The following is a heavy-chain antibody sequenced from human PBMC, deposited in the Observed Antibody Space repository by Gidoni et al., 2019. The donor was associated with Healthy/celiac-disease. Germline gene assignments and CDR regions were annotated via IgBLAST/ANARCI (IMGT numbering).Heavy chain of an antibody. V-gene: IGHV4-34*01. CDR3: VRGRGMDV. Sequence: QVQLQQWGAGLLKPSATLSLTCAVYGGSFSGYYWSWIRQPPGKGLEWIGEINHSGSTNYHPSLNSRVTISVDTSKNQFSLKLSSVTAADTAVYYCVRGRGMDVWGQGTTVTVSS. CDR2: INHSGST. J-gene: IGHJ6*02. CDR1: GGSFSGYY.